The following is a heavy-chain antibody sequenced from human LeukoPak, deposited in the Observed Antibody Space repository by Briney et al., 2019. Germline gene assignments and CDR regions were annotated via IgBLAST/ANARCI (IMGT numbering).Heavy chain of an antibody. CDR1: GGSISSYY. Sequence: KPSETLSLTCTVSGGSISSYYWSWIRQPPGKGLEWIGYIYYSGSTNYNPSLKSRVTISVDTSKNQFSLKLSSVTAADTAVYYCARALPASRFDPWGQETLVTVSS. V-gene: IGHV4-59*08. CDR3: ARALPASRFDP. J-gene: IGHJ5*02. CDR2: IYYSGST.